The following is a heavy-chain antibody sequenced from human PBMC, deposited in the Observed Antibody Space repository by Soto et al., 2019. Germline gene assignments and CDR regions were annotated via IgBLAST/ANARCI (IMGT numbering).Heavy chain of an antibody. CDR3: ARYSPPKKSYDSNPGWFDP. J-gene: IGHJ5*02. Sequence: SETLSLTCTVSGGSINNYYWTWIRQSPGGGLEWIGYVYYTGSTNYNPSLKSRVTMSLDTSRNQFSLGLSSVTAADTAIYFCARYSPPKKSYDSNPGWFDPWGQGTLVTVSS. V-gene: IGHV4-59*01. CDR2: VYYTGST. CDR1: GGSINNYY. D-gene: IGHD3-22*01.